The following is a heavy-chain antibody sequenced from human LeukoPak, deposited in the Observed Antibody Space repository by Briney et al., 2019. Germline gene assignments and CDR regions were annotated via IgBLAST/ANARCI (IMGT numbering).Heavy chain of an antibody. J-gene: IGHJ4*02. D-gene: IGHD3-22*01. CDR1: VCTFSRYV. CDR2: VSGGGNST. Sequence: SVRLSCQASVCTFSRYVLSGLRQAPGKGLNGVASVSGGGNSTYSPDSAKGRFTISRDNSKSTMYLQMNTLTHGDTAVYHCAKCLLRGYYHTSGYYFFDDWGQGTLVAVSS. CDR3: AKCLLRGYYHTSGYYFFDD. V-gene: IGHV3-23*01.